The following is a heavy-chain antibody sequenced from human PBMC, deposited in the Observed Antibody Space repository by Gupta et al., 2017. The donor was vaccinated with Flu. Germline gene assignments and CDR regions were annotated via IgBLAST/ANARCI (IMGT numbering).Heavy chain of an antibody. V-gene: IGHV4-59*02. CDR2: IYSSGTGNT. CDR1: GASVTSYY. D-gene: IGHD4-17*01. Sequence: QVQLQESGPGLVKPSETLSLTCSVSGASVTSYYWSWIRQTPGKGLEWIGYIYSSGTGNTNYNPSLKSRVTISLDTPKNEFSLILNSVTDADTAVYYCAREGDYGDYPEYWGPGTLVTVSP. J-gene: IGHJ4*02. CDR3: AREGDYGDYPEY.